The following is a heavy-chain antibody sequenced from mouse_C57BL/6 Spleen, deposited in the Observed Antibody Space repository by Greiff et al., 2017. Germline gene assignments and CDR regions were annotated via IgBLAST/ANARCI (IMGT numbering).Heavy chain of an antibody. CDR2: ISSGGSYT. J-gene: IGHJ4*01. D-gene: IGHD3-3*01. V-gene: IGHV5-6*01. CDR3: ARRDDAMDY. Sequence: EVQGVESGGALVKLGGPWKLSGAASGLTLSSNGLFWVRWTPDKRLGWVATISSGGSYTYYPDSVKGRCTISRDNAKNTLYLQMSSLKSEDTAMYYCARRDDAMDYWVQGTSVAVSS. CDR1: GLTLSSNG.